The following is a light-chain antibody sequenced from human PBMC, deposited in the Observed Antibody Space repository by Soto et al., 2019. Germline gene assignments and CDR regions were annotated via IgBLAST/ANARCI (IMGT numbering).Light chain of an antibody. Sequence: EILLTQSPGTLSLSPGERVTLSCRASQGVGNNYLDWYQQKPGQAPRLLVHGASNRATGIPDRFSGSGSETDFTLTISRLEPEDFAVYYCQQYATSSLTFSQGTKVEIK. CDR2: GAS. V-gene: IGKV3-20*01. J-gene: IGKJ1*01. CDR1: QGVGNNY. CDR3: QQYATSSLT.